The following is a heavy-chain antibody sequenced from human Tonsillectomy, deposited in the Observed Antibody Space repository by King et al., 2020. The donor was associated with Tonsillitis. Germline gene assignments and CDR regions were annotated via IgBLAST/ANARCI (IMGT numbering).Heavy chain of an antibody. CDR2: ISSSSNLI. CDR3: VRETRIPRSYHFDY. D-gene: IGHD2-2*02. J-gene: IGHJ4*02. CDR1: GFSFSTYS. V-gene: IGHV3-48*01. Sequence: LQLVQSGGGLVQPGGSLRLSCAASGFSFSTYSMNWVRQAPGKGLEWVSYISSSSNLIYYADSVKGRFTISRDNAKNSLFLEMNNLRAEDTAMYYCVRETRIPRSYHFDYWGQGTLVTVSS.